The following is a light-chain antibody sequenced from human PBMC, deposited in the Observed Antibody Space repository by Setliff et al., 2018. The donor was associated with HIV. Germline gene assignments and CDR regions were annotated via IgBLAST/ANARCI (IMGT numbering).Light chain of an antibody. V-gene: IGLV2-14*01. J-gene: IGLJ1*01. CDR2: EVS. CDR3: SSYTNSVTVV. CDR1: SGDVGFYNF. Sequence: QSALTQPASVSGSPGQSITISCTGTSGDVGFYNFVSWYQLHPGKAPKLIIYEVSNRPSGVSNRSSGSKSGNTASLTISGLQPEDGADYYCSSYTNSVTVVLGTGTKVTVL.